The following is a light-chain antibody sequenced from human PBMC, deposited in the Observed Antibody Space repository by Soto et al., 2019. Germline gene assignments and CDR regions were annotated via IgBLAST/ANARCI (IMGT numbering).Light chain of an antibody. CDR2: DVS. V-gene: IGLV2-18*02. CDR1: SSDVGGYNR. CDR3: TSYASSSAYV. J-gene: IGLJ1*01. Sequence: QSALTQPPSVSGSPGQSVAISCTGTSSDVGGYNRVSWYQQPPDKAPKLLIYDVSNRPSGGSTRFSGSKSGNTASLTISGLQAEDEADYYCTSYASSSAYVFGPGTKLTVL.